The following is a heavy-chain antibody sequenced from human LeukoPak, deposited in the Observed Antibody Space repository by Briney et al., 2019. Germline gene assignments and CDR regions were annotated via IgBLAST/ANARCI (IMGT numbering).Heavy chain of an antibody. CDR1: GFTFSSYA. CDR2: ISGSGGST. V-gene: IGHV3-23*01. D-gene: IGHD5-18*01. J-gene: IGHJ4*02. CDR3: AKEKRPMADTAMVMNY. Sequence: GGSLRLSCAASGFTFSSYAMSWVRQAPGKGLEWVLLISGSGGSTYYADSVKGRFTISRDNSKNTLYLQMNSLRAEDTAVYYCAKEKRPMADTAMVMNYWGQGTLVTVSS.